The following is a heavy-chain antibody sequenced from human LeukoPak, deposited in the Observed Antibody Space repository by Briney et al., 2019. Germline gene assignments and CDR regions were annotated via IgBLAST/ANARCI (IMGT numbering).Heavy chain of an antibody. V-gene: IGHV3-11*01. CDR3: ASTAVWFGESSDKEYFQH. CDR1: GFTFSDYY. Sequence: GGSLRLSCAASGFTFSDYYMSWIRQAPGKGLEWVSYISSSGSTIYYADSVKGRFTISRDNAKNSLYLQMNSLRAEDTAVYYCASTAVWFGESSDKEYFQHWGQGTLVTVSS. CDR2: ISSSGSTI. J-gene: IGHJ1*01. D-gene: IGHD3-10*01.